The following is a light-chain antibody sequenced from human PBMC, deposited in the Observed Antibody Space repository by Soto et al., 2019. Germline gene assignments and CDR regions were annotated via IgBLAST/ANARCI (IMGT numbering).Light chain of an antibody. CDR2: GAS. Sequence: EIVMTPSPATLSVSPGERAILSCRASQSVSGNLAWYQQKPGQAPRLLIYGASTRATGIPDRFSGSGSGTDFTLTISSLEPEDFAVYYCQQRSNWPPITFGQGTRLEIK. J-gene: IGKJ5*01. CDR3: QQRSNWPPIT. V-gene: IGKV3-15*01. CDR1: QSVSGN.